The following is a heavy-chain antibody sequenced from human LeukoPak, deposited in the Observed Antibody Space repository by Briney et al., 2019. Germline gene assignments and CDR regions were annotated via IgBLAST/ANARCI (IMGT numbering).Heavy chain of an antibody. CDR2: IPYDGSNK. D-gene: IGHD6-13*01. CDR1: GFTFSSYG. V-gene: IGHV3-30*03. Sequence: GGSLRLSCAASGFTFSSYGMSWVRQAPGKGLEWVAFIPYDGSNKYYADSVKGRFTVSRDNSKNTLYLQMNSLRAEDTAVYYCVRGAYSSSWLNFDYWGQGTLVTVSS. CDR3: VRGAYSSSWLNFDY. J-gene: IGHJ4*02.